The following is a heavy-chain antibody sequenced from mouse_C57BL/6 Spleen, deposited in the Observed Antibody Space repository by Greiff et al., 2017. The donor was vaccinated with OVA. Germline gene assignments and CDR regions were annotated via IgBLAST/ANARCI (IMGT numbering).Heavy chain of an antibody. J-gene: IGHJ1*03. CDR2: ISDGGSYT. CDR3: ARDPGLLDV. Sequence: EVQLKESGGGLVKPGGSLKLSCAASGFTFSSYAMSWVRQTPEKRLEWVATISDGGSYTYYPDNVKGRFTISRDNAKNNLYLQMSHLKSEDTAMYYCARDPGLLDVWGTGTTVTVSS. V-gene: IGHV5-4*01. CDR1: GFTFSSYA.